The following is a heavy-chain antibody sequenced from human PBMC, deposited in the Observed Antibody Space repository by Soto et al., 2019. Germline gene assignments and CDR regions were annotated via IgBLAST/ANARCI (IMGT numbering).Heavy chain of an antibody. CDR1: GGTFSSYA. V-gene: IGHV1-69*13. Sequence: GASVKVSCKASGGTFSSYAISWVRQAPGQGLEWMGGIIPIFGTANYAQKFQGRVTITADESTSTAYMELSSLRSEDTAVYYCARVDPPLVVATTYYYYGMDVWGQGTTVTVSS. CDR3: ARVDPPLVVATTYYYYGMDV. D-gene: IGHD5-12*01. J-gene: IGHJ6*02. CDR2: IIPIFGTA.